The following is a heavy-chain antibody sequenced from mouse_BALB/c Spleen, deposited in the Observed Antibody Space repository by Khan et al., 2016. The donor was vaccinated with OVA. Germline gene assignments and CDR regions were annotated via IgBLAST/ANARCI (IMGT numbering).Heavy chain of an antibody. CDR1: GFNIKDTY. J-gene: IGHJ3*01. CDR3: ATLYGNTFAY. D-gene: IGHD2-1*01. CDR2: IDPPNDDS. Sequence: VQLKQSGAELVKPGASVKLSCSASGFNIKDTYIHWMKQRPEQGLVWIGRIDPPNDDSKYGPTFQAKATLTADTSSTTAYLQLSSLTSEDTDVDYCATLYGNTFAYWGQGTLVTVSA. V-gene: IGHV14-3*02.